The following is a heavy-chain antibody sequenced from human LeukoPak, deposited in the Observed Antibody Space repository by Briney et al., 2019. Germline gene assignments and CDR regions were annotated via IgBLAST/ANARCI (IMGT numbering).Heavy chain of an antibody. Sequence: ASVKVSCRVSGYTLTELSMHWVRQAPGKGLEWMGGFDPEDGETIYAQKFQGRVTMTEDTSTDTAYMELSSLRSEDTAVYYYAARKLERRAYYYYGMDVWGQGTTVTVSS. D-gene: IGHD1-1*01. CDR2: FDPEDGET. J-gene: IGHJ6*02. CDR3: AARKLERRAYYYYGMDV. V-gene: IGHV1-24*01. CDR1: GYTLTELS.